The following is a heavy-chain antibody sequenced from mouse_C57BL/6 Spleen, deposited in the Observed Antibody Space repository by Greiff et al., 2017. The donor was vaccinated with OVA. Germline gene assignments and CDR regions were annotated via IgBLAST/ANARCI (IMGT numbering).Heavy chain of an antibody. J-gene: IGHJ4*01. D-gene: IGHD2-2*01. CDR3: AGHLLWLREGAMDY. CDR2: ISSGGSYT. V-gene: IGHV5-6*01. Sequence: EVKLVESGGDLVKPGGSLKLSCAASGFTFSSYGMSWVRQTPDKRLEWVATISSGGSYTYYPDSVKGRSTISGDNAKNTRYLQMSSLKSEDTAMYYCAGHLLWLREGAMDYWGQGTSVTVSS. CDR1: GFTFSSYG.